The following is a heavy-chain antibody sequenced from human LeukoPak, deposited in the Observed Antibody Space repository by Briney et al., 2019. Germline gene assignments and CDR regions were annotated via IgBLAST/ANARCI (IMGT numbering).Heavy chain of an antibody. CDR2: ISGSGGST. Sequence: GGSLRLSCAASGFTFSSYAMSWVRQAPGKGLEWVSAISGSGGSTYYADSVKGRFTISRDNSKNTLYLQMNSLRAEDTAVYYCAKDLVGVEKILPMRKFYYDSSGYQPWGQRTLVTVSS. J-gene: IGHJ5*02. D-gene: IGHD3-22*01. CDR1: GFTFSSYA. CDR3: AKDLVGVEKILPMRKFYYDSSGYQP. V-gene: IGHV3-23*01.